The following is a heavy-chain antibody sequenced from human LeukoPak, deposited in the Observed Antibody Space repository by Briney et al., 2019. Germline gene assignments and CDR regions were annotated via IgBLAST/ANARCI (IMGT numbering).Heavy chain of an antibody. CDR2: ISGSGGST. CDR3: AKFGIQLWSHFDY. Sequence: GGSLRLSCAASGFTFSSYAMSWVRQAPGKGLEWVSAISGSGGSTYYADSVKGRFTISRDNSKNTLYLQMNSLGAEDTAVYYCAKFGIQLWSHFDYWGQGTLVTVSS. V-gene: IGHV3-23*01. CDR1: GFTFSSYA. D-gene: IGHD5-18*01. J-gene: IGHJ4*02.